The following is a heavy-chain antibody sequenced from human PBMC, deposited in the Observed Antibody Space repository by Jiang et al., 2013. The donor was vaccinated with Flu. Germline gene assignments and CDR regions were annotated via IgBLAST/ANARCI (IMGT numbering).Heavy chain of an antibody. J-gene: IGHJ4*02. D-gene: IGHD6-13*01. CDR1: GYTFTNYA. Sequence: GAEVKKPGASVKVSCKASGYTFTNYAMHWVRQAPGQRLEWMGWINAGNGHTRSSQKFQGRVTITRDTYARTAYMELSSLRSEDTAVYYCARERSSSWTADYWGQGTLVTVSS. V-gene: IGHV1-3*01. CDR3: ARERSSSWTADY. CDR2: INAGNGHT.